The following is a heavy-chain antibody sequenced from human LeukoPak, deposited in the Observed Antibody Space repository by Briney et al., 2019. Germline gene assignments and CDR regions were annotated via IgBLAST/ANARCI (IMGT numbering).Heavy chain of an antibody. CDR1: GGSFSGYY. V-gene: IGHV4-34*01. Sequence: SETLSLTCAVYGGSFSGYYWSWIRQPPGKGLEWIGEINHSGSTNYNPSLKSRVTISVDTSKNQFSLKLSSVTAADTAVYYCARLQLQRRYYYYYMDVWGKGTTVTISS. CDR2: INHSGST. J-gene: IGHJ6*03. D-gene: IGHD2-2*01. CDR3: ARLQLQRRYYYYYMDV.